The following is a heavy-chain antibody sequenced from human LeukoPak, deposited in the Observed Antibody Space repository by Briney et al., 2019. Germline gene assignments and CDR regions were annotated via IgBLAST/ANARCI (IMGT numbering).Heavy chain of an antibody. D-gene: IGHD3-3*01. CDR3: AKDPGAGFWSGYYWFDY. CDR1: GFTVSSNY. Sequence: GGSLRLSCAASGFTVSSNYMSWVRQAPGKGLEWVSVIYSGGSTYYADSVKGRFTISRDNSKNTLYLQMNSLRAEDTAVYYCAKDPGAGFWSGYYWFDYWGQGTLVTVSS. V-gene: IGHV3-53*01. CDR2: IYSGGST. J-gene: IGHJ4*02.